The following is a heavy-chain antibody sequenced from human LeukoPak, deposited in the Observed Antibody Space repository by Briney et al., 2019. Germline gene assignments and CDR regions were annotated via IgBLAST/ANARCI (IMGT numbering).Heavy chain of an antibody. J-gene: IGHJ2*01. V-gene: IGHV3-23*01. CDR3: AREEHYRRYFAL. CDR1: GFTFSSYG. D-gene: IGHD3-16*02. CDR2: ISGSGGST. Sequence: GGSLRLSCAASGFTFSSYGMSWVRQAPGKGLEWVSAISGSGGSTYYADSVKGRFTISRDNSKNTLYLQMNSLRAEDTAVYFCAREEHYRRYFALWGRGTLVTVSS.